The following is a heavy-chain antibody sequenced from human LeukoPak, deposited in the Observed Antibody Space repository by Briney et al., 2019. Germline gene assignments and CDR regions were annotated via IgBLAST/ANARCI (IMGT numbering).Heavy chain of an antibody. CDR2: IYPGDSDS. J-gene: IGHJ4*02. D-gene: IGHD6-19*01. V-gene: IGHV5-51*01. Sequence: GESQKISCQTSGYSFTNYWIGWVRQMPGKGLEWMGIIYPGDSDSRYSPSFQGQVTISADKSVSTAYLQWSTLRASDTAIYYCARASTDNAGWHRGSFDYWGQGTLVTVSS. CDR3: ARASTDNAGWHRGSFDY. CDR1: GYSFTNYW.